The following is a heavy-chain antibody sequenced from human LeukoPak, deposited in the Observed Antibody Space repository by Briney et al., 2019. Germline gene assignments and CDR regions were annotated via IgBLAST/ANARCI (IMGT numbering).Heavy chain of an antibody. CDR3: ARGGDSSGCYDY. CDR1: GYTFTSYD. Sequence: ASVKVSCKASGYTFTSYDINWVRPASGQGLEWMGWMHPSSGNTGYAQKFQGRVTMTRNTSISTAYMELSSLRSEDTVVYYCARGGDSSGCYDYWGQGTLVTVSS. CDR2: MHPSSGNT. D-gene: IGHD6-19*01. J-gene: IGHJ4*02. V-gene: IGHV1-8*01.